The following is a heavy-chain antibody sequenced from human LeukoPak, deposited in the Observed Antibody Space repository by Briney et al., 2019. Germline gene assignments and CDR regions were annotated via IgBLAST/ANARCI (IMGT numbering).Heavy chain of an antibody. J-gene: IGHJ4*02. CDR1: GFTFSSYS. Sequence: PGGSLRLSCAASGFTFSSYSMNWVRQAPGKGLEWVSSISSSSSYIYYPDSVKGRFTISRDNAKNSLYLQMNSLRAEDTAVYYCARVEGYSSSAFDYWGQGTLVTVSS. CDR3: ARVEGYSSSAFDY. CDR2: ISSSSSYI. V-gene: IGHV3-21*01. D-gene: IGHD6-6*01.